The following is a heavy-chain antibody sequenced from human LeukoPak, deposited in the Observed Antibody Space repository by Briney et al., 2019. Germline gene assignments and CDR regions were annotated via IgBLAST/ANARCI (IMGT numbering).Heavy chain of an antibody. V-gene: IGHV1-8*01. CDR3: ARLYYYASSGYDALDI. CDR2: VDGNSGKT. Sequence: ASVKVSCKTSGYTVTSYDINWVRQVPGQGLEWVGGVDGNSGKTAYAQNFLGRVTITRNSSISTAYMELSSLRSEDTAVYYCARLYYYASSGYDALDIWGQGTMVAVSS. J-gene: IGHJ3*02. D-gene: IGHD3-22*01. CDR1: GYTVTSYD.